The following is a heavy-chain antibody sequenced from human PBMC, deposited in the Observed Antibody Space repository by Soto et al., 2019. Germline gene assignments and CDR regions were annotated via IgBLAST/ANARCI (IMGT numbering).Heavy chain of an antibody. CDR2: INANSGGA. CDR3: AREKIVAWFYYGLDV. CDR1: GYTFTGYY. J-gene: IGHJ6*02. V-gene: IGHV1-2*02. Sequence: QVQLVQSGAEVKKPGASVRVSCKGLGYTFTGYYIHWIRQAPGQGLEWLAWINANSGGASHAQKFQGRVTMTRDTSISTVYMELSRLTSDDTAVYYCAREKIVAWFYYGLDVWGQGTTVTVSS. D-gene: IGHD5-12*01.